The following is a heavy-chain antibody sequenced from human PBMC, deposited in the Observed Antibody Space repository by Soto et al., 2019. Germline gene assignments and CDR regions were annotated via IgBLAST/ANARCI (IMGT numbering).Heavy chain of an antibody. CDR3: AIATHGTSYFDY. CDR2: IYFAGSDT. V-gene: IGHV5-51*01. CDR1: GYRSANFW. Sequence: LGESLKISCKASGYRSANFWIGWVRQMPGKGLEWMGFIYFAGSDTRYHPSFQDQVTISADKSINTAYLQWSSLRASDTAIFYCAIATHGTSYFDYLGQGTLVTVSS. D-gene: IGHD6-13*01. J-gene: IGHJ4*02.